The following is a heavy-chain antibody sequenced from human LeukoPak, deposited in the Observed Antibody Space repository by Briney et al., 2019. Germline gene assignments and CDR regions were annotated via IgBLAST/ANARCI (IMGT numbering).Heavy chain of an antibody. J-gene: IGHJ4*02. CDR2: IYPGDSDT. CDR1: GYSFISYW. CDR3: ARSGYYGSDPHPPLDY. V-gene: IGHV5-51*01. Sequence: GESLKVSCKGSGYSFISYWIGWVRQMPGKGLEWMGIIYPGDSDTRYSPSFQGQVTISADKSISTAYLQWSSLKASDTAMYYCARSGYYGSDPHPPLDYWGQGTLVTVSS. D-gene: IGHD3-10*01.